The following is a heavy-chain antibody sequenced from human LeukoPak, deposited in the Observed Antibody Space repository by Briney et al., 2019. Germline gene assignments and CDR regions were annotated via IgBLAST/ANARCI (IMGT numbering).Heavy chain of an antibody. D-gene: IGHD2-15*01. Sequence: ASVKVSCKASGYTFTGYYMDWVRQAPGQGLEWMGWINPNSGGTNYAQKFQGRVTMTRDTSISTAYMELSRLRSDDTPVYYCAREEGCCSGGNCYSVHVWGQGTLVTVSS. CDR1: GYTFTGYY. V-gene: IGHV1-2*02. CDR2: INPNSGGT. J-gene: IGHJ4*02. CDR3: AREEGCCSGGNCYSVHV.